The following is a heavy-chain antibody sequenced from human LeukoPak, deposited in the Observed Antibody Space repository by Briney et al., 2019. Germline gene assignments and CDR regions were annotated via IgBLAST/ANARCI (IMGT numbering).Heavy chain of an antibody. D-gene: IGHD6-13*01. CDR1: GGSISSGGYY. CDR3: ARAPAVPVLDY. V-gene: IGHV4-31*03. Sequence: KTSETLSLTCTVSGGSISSGGYYWSWIRQHPGKGLEWIGYIYYSGSTYYNPSLKSRVTISVDTSKNQFSLKLSSVTAADTAVYYSARAPAVPVLDYWGQGTLVTVSS. J-gene: IGHJ4*02. CDR2: IYYSGST.